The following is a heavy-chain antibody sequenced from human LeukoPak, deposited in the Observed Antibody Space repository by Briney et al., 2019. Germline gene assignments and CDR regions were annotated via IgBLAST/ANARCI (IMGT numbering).Heavy chain of an antibody. CDR1: GGSISSGSYY. D-gene: IGHD3-10*01. J-gene: IGHJ3*02. CDR3: ARGVRYYYGSGDAFDI. Sequence: PSETLSLTCTVSGGSISSGSYYWSWIRQPAGKGLEWIGRIYTSGSTNYNPSLKSRVTISVDTSKNQFSLKLSSVTAADTAVYYCARGVRYYYGSGDAFDIWGQGTMVTVSS. V-gene: IGHV4-61*02. CDR2: IYTSGST.